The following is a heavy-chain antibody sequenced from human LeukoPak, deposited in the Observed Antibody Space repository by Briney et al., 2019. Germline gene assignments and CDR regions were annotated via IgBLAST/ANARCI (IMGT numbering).Heavy chain of an antibody. V-gene: IGHV4-59*01. CDR3: ARGGAYRSSSGWFDP. Sequence: SETLSLTCTVSGGSISSYYWSWIRQPPGKGLEWIGYIYYSGSTNYNPSLKSRVTISVDTSKNQFSLKLSSVTAADTAVYYCARGGAYRSSSGWFDPWGQGTLVTVSS. CDR2: IYYSGST. CDR1: GGSISSYY. D-gene: IGHD6-6*01. J-gene: IGHJ5*02.